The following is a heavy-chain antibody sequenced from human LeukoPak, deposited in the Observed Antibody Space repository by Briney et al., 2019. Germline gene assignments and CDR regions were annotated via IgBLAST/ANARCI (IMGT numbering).Heavy chain of an antibody. Sequence: SVKVSCKASGGTFSSYAISWVRLAPGQGLEWMGRVIPMVGIVNYAQNFQGRVTISADKSTSTAYMELSSLRSEDTAVYYCARSSRDGYNYTDYWGQGTLVTVSS. V-gene: IGHV1-69*04. D-gene: IGHD5-24*01. CDR3: ARSSRDGYNYTDY. CDR2: VIPMVGIV. J-gene: IGHJ4*02. CDR1: GGTFSSYA.